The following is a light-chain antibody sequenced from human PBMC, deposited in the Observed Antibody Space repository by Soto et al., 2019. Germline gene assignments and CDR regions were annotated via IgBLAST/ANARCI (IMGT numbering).Light chain of an antibody. CDR1: SSDIGGYNY. Sequence: QSALTQPPSASVSPGQSVTISCTGTSSDIGGYNYVSWYQQHPGKAPKLIIYDVSKQHSGVTDRFSGSKPGNTASLTVSGLPEEDEAAYYCSSYAGSNNVVFAGGTKLTVL. J-gene: IGLJ3*02. V-gene: IGLV2-8*01. CDR3: SSYAGSNNVV. CDR2: DVS.